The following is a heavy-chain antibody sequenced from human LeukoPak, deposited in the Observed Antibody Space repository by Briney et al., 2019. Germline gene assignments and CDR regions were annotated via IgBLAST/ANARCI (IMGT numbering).Heavy chain of an antibody. J-gene: IGHJ4*02. CDR1: GYSISSGNY. CDR3: ARGYGGNVDY. Sequence: SETLSLTCTVSGYSISSGNYWDWIRQPPGNGLEWIGNIYHSGTTYYNPSLKSRVTISVDTSNNQFSLKLSSVTAADTAMYYCARGYGGNVDYWGQGTLVTVSS. CDR2: IYHSGTT. V-gene: IGHV4-38-2*02. D-gene: IGHD4-23*01.